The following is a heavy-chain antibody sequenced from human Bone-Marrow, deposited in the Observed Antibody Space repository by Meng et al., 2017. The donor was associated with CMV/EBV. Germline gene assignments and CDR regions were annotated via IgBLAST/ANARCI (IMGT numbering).Heavy chain of an antibody. CDR1: SLSTSVVG. V-gene: IGHV2-5*01. CDR2: IYWNDDK. Sequence: SLSTSVVGVGWIRQPPGKALEWLALIYWNDDKRYSPSLKSRLTITKDTSKNQVVLTMTNMDPVDTATYYCAHSLEYSSSWYDPYFDYWGQGTLVTVSS. D-gene: IGHD6-13*01. CDR3: AHSLEYSSSWYDPYFDY. J-gene: IGHJ4*02.